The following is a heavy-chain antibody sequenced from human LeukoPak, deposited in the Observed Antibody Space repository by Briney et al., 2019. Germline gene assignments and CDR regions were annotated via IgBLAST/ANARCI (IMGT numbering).Heavy chain of an antibody. CDR3: ARDTRGYSELSWFDP. Sequence: SVKISCKASGGTFSSYAISWVRQAPGQGLEWMGRIIPIFGTANYAQKFQGRVTITTDESTSTAYMELSSLRSEDTAVYYCARDTRGYSELSWFDPWGQGTLVTVSS. D-gene: IGHD5-12*01. CDR1: GGTFSSYA. J-gene: IGHJ5*02. V-gene: IGHV1-69*05. CDR2: IIPIFGTA.